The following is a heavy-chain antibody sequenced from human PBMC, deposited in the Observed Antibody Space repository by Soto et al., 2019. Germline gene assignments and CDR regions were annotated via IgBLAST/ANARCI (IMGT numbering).Heavy chain of an antibody. J-gene: IGHJ5*02. V-gene: IGHV3-74*01. Sequence: GRSLRLSCAASGFTFSDYWMHWVRQAPGKGLVWVSCINGDGSSTFYADSVKGRFTISRDNAKNTLYLQMNSLRAEDTAVYYCNNWFDPWGQGTLVTSPQ. CDR2: INGDGSST. CDR1: GFTFSDYW. CDR3: NNWFDP.